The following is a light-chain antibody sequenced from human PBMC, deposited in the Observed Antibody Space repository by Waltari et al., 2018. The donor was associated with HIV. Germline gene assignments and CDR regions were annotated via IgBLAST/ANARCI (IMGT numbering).Light chain of an antibody. Sequence: QSALTHPPSASGSPGQSVTISCTGTSTDVGASTYVSWYQQHSGESPKLILYEVTKRPSGVPDRFSGSKSGNTASLTVSGLQAEDEADFYCSSYAGSTVIFGGGTKLTVL. CDR3: SSYAGSTVI. V-gene: IGLV2-8*01. J-gene: IGLJ2*01. CDR1: STDVGASTY. CDR2: EVT.